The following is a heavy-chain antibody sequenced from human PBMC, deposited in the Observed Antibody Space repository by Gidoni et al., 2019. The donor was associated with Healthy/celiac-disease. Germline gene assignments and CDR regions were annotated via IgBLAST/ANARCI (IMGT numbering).Heavy chain of an antibody. CDR3: ARVCHRGRPFDY. CDR1: VFTFSSYW. V-gene: IGHV3-7*01. Sequence: EAQLVEYVGGQIQPGASLRLTCAASVFTFSSYWMSWVRQAPGKGLEWVANIKQDDGETYYVDTVQGRFTISRDNAKTSLYLQMNSLRAEDTAVYYCARVCHRGRPFDYWGQGTLVTVSS. CDR2: IKQDDGET. J-gene: IGHJ4*02.